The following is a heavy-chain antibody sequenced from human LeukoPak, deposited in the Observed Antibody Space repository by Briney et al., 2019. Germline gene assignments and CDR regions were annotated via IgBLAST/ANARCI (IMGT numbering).Heavy chain of an antibody. V-gene: IGHV1-58*02. CDR1: GFTFTSSA. CDR2: IVVCSGKK. J-gene: IGHJ6*02. CDR3: AAGYCSSTSCYVPYYYYGMDV. Sequence: TSVKVSCKASGFTFTSSAMQWVGQARGQRREGIGWIVVCSGKKNNAQKFQERVTITRDMSTSTAYMELSSLRSEDTAVYYCAAGYCSSTSCYVPYYYYGMDVWGQGTTVTVSS. D-gene: IGHD2-2*01.